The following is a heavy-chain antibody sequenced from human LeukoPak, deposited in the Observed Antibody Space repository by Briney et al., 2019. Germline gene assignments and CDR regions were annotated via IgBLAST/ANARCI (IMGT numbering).Heavy chain of an antibody. CDR1: GGSISSSSYY. J-gene: IGHJ6*02. D-gene: IGHD3-10*01. V-gene: IGHV4-39*07. Sequence: SETLSLTCTVSGGSISSSSYYWGWIRQPPGKGLEWIGSIYYSGSTYYNPSLKSRVTISVDTSKNQFSLKLSSVTAADTAVYYCARELLWFGEKRYYYYGMDVWGQGTTVTVSS. CDR2: IYYSGST. CDR3: ARELLWFGEKRYYYYGMDV.